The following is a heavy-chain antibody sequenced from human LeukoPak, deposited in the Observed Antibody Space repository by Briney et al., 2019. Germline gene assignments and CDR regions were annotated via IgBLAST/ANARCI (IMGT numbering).Heavy chain of an antibody. V-gene: IGHV6-1*01. CDR1: GDSVSINSAA. CDR3: ARARLHHNYGSGTNFDY. CDR2: TYFRSTWNN. D-gene: IGHD3-10*01. Sequence: SQTLSLTYAISGDSVSINSAAWNRIRQSPSRGLEWLGRTYFRSTWNNDYAVSVQSRISINADTSKNQFSLQLNSVTPEDTAVYYCARARLHHNYGSGTNFDYWGQGTRVTVSS. J-gene: IGHJ4*02.